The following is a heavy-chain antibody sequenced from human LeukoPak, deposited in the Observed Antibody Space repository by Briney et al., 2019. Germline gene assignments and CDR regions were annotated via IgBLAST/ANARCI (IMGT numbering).Heavy chain of an antibody. CDR2: INPNSGGT. CDR3: APTNSWSYYFDY. V-gene: IGHV1-2*02. CDR1: GYTFTGYY. J-gene: IGHJ4*02. Sequence: ASVKVSCKPSGYTFTGYYIHWVRQAPGQGLEWMGWINPNSGGTTYAQKFQGRVTMTRDTSTSTAYMELSRLRSDDTAVYCCAPTNSWSYYFDYWSQGTLVTVSS. D-gene: IGHD6-13*01.